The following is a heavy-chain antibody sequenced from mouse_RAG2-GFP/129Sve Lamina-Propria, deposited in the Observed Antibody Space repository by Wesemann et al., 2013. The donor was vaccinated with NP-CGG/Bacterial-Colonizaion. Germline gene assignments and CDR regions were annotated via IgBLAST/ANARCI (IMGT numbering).Heavy chain of an antibody. V-gene: IGHV5-6-2*01. D-gene: IGHD2-3*01. CDR1: GFTFSSYY. J-gene: IGHJ2*01. CDR3: ARHADGYYVGHYFDY. Sequence: DVKLVESGGGLVKLGGSLKLSCAASGFTFSSYYMSWVRQTPEKRLEWVATISNSGGSTYYPDSVKDRFTISRDNARNTLYLQMSSLRSEDTAMYYCARHADGYYVGHYFDYVGPKAPLSQSPQ. CDR2: ISNSGGST.